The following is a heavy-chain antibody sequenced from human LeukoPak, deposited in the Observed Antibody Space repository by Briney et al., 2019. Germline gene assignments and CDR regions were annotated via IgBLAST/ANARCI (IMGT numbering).Heavy chain of an antibody. CDR3: AKHSLVEAQRIYYFDY. J-gene: IGHJ4*02. V-gene: IGHV3-30*02. CDR2: IRYDESKE. Sequence: PGGSLRLSCAASGVTFSSYGMHWVRQAPGKGLEWVAFIRYDESKEYYADSVKGRFSISRDNSKNTLYLQMNSLRLEDTAVYHCAKHSLVEAQRIYYFDYWGQGTLVTVSS. D-gene: IGHD1-26*01. CDR1: GVTFSSYG.